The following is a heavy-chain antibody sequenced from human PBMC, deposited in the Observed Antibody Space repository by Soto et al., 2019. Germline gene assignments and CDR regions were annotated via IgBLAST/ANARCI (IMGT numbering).Heavy chain of an antibody. Sequence: ESLKISFTASGYSFTDYWIAWVRQMPGKGPEWMGLIYPGDSDTRYNPSFQGQVTISADKSVTTIYLQWSSLKASDTAMYYCATRYSGSYYFDYWGQGTLVTVSS. V-gene: IGHV5-51*01. J-gene: IGHJ4*02. CDR3: ATRYSGSYYFDY. D-gene: IGHD5-12*01. CDR2: IYPGDSDT. CDR1: GYSFTDYW.